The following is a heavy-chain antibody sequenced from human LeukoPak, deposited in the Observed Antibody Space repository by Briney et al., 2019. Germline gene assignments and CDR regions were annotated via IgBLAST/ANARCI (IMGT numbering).Heavy chain of an antibody. V-gene: IGHV3-74*01. CDR2: INVDGSST. Sequence: GGSLRLSCAASGFTFSSYRMHWVRQAPGKGLVWVSRINVDGSSTNYADSVKGRFTISRDNAKNTLYLQMNSLRAEDAAVYYCARGGLIQYPTWLDPWGHGTLLTVTS. CDR3: ARGGLIQYPTWLDP. CDR1: GFTFSSYR. D-gene: IGHD4-11*01. J-gene: IGHJ5*02.